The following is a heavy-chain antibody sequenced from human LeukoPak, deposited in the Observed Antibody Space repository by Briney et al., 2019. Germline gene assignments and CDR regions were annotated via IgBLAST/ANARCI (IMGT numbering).Heavy chain of an antibody. Sequence: ASVKVSCKASGYTFTSYAMNWVRQATGQGLEWMGWMNPNSGNTGYAQKFQGRVTMTRNTSISTAYMELSSLRSEDTAVYYCARGYTRVDAFDIWGQGTMVTVSS. CDR3: ARGYTRVDAFDI. D-gene: IGHD3-16*01. V-gene: IGHV1-8*02. CDR1: GYTFTSYA. J-gene: IGHJ3*02. CDR2: MNPNSGNT.